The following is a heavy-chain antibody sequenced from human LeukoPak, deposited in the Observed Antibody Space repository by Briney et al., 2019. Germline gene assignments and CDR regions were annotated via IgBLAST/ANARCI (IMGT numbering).Heavy chain of an antibody. CDR1: GGSISSYH. CDR3: AREYCSSTSCYLGY. D-gene: IGHD2-2*01. CDR2: IYYSGST. V-gene: IGHV4-59*01. J-gene: IGHJ4*02. Sequence: PSETLSLTCTVSGGSISSYHWSWIRQPPGKGLEWIGYIYYSGSTNYNPSLKSRVTISVDTSKNQFSLKLSSVTAADTAVYYCAREYCSSTSCYLGYRGQGTLVTVSS.